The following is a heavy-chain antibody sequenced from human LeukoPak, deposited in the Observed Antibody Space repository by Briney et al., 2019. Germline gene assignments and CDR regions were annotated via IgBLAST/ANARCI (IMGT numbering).Heavy chain of an antibody. CDR3: ARGGTAGLWPDY. D-gene: IGHD2-21*01. CDR2: MNPNSGNT. J-gene: IGHJ4*02. V-gene: IGHV1-8*01. CDR1: GYTFINYD. Sequence: ASVKVSCKASGYTFINYDINWVRQATGQGLEWMGWMNPNSGNTGYAQRFQGRVTMTRDTSINTAYMELSSLRSEDTAVYYCARGGTAGLWPDYWGQGTLVTVST.